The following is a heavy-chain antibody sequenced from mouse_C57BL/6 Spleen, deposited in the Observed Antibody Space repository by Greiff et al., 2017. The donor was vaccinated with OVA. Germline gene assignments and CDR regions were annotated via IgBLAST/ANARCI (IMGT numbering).Heavy chain of an antibody. CDR2: IDPSDSET. J-gene: IGHJ1*03. CDR3: ARGDGSSYWYFDV. CDR1: GYTFTSYW. V-gene: IGHV1-52*01. D-gene: IGHD1-1*01. Sequence: QVQLQQPGAELVRPGSSVKLSCKASGYTFTSYWMHWVKQRPIQGLEWIGNIDPSDSETHYNQKFKDKATLTVAKSSSTAYMQLSSLTSKDSTVYDCARGDGSSYWYFDVWGTGTTVTVSS.